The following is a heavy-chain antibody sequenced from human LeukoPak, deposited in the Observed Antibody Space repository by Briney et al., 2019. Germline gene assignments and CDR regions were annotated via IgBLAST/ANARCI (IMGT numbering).Heavy chain of an antibody. V-gene: IGHV3-48*01. D-gene: IGHD2-21*01. Sequence: QAGGSLRLSCAASGFTFSSYSMNWVRQAPGKGLEGGSYISSSSSTIYYADSVKGRFTISRDNAKNSLYLQMNSLRAEDTAVYYCERDARLSGVVMDDFDIWGQGTMVTVSS. J-gene: IGHJ3*02. CDR2: ISSSSSTI. CDR1: GFTFSSYS. CDR3: ERDARLSGVVMDDFDI.